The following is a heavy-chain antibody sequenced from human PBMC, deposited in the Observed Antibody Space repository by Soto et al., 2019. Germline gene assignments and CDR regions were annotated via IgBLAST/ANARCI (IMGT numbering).Heavy chain of an antibody. Sequence: GGSLRLSCAASGLTFSSYGMHWVRQAPGKGLEWVAVISYDGSNKYYADSVKGRFTISRDNSKNTLYLQMNSLRAEDTAVYYCAKRDRRGFAAYYYYGMDVWGQGTTVTVSS. J-gene: IGHJ6*02. CDR3: AKRDRRGFAAYYYYGMDV. CDR2: ISYDGSNK. D-gene: IGHD3-3*01. CDR1: GLTFSSYG. V-gene: IGHV3-30*18.